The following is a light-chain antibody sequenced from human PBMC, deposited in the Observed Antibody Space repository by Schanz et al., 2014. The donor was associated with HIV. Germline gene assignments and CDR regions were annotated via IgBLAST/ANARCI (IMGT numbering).Light chain of an antibody. CDR1: QSVGTN. CDR3: QQYDSTPYT. CDR2: GAS. J-gene: IGKJ2*01. V-gene: IGKV3-15*01. Sequence: EIVLTQSPATLSMSPGERATLSCRASQSVGTNLAWFQQKPGQAPRLLIYGASTRATGVPARFSGSGSGTEFTLTISSLQSEDFAVYYCQQYDSTPYTFGQGTKLEIK.